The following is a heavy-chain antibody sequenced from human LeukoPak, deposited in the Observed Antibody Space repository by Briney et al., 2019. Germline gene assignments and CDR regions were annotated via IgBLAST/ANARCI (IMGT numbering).Heavy chain of an antibody. CDR2: IIPIFGTA. V-gene: IGHV1-69*05. J-gene: IGHJ4*02. D-gene: IGHD3-9*01. CDR3: ARGDYDILTGYYKGFDY. CDR1: GGTFSSYA. Sequence: GASVKVSCXASGGTFSSYAISWVRQAPGQGLEWMGGIIPIFGTANYAQKFQGRVTITTDESTSTAYMELSSLRSEDTAVYYCARGDYDILTGYYKGFDYWGQGTLVTVSS.